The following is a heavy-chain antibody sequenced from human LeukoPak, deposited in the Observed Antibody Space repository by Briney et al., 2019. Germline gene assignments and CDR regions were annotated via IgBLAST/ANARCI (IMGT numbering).Heavy chain of an antibody. CDR3: ARGYYDSSGYWGYYYYMDV. D-gene: IGHD3-22*01. CDR1: GGTFSSYA. V-gene: IGHV1-69*13. Sequence: SVKVSCKASGGTFSSYAISWVRQAPGQGLEWMGGIIPIFGTANYAQKFQGRVTITADESTSTAYMELSSLRSEDTAVYYCARGYYDSSGYWGYYYYMDVWGKGTTVTISS. J-gene: IGHJ6*03. CDR2: IIPIFGTA.